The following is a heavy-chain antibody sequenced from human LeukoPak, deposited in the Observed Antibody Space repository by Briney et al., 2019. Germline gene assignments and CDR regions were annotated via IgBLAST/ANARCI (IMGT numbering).Heavy chain of an antibody. Sequence: SETLSLTCSVSGGSISSSDYYWGWIRQPLGERLEWLGTIYYNGNTYYNPSLQSRVIISVDTSKNQFSLKLTSVTAPDTAVYYCARTVGTHRFDYWGQGILVTVSS. CDR2: IYYNGNT. V-gene: IGHV4-39*01. J-gene: IGHJ4*02. D-gene: IGHD4-23*01. CDR3: ARTVGTHRFDY. CDR1: GGSISSSDYY.